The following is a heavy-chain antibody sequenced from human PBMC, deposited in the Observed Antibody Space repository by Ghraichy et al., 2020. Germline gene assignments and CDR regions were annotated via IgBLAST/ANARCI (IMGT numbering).Heavy chain of an antibody. D-gene: IGHD6-13*01. J-gene: IGHJ4*02. CDR2: ISAYNGNT. CDR3: ARSNIAEAGGPYFDN. Sequence: ASVKVSCKASGYTFTNFGINWVRQAPGQGPEWMGWISAYNGNTNYAQNFQGRVTMSTDTSTRTAYMDLRSLRSDDTAVYYCARSNIAEAGGPYFDNWGQGTLVTVSS. V-gene: IGHV1-18*01. CDR1: GYTFTNFG.